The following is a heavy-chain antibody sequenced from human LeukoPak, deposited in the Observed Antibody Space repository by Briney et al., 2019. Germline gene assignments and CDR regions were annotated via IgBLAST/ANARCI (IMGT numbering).Heavy chain of an antibody. V-gene: IGHV3-73*01. Sequence: GGSLKPSCAASGFTFSGSAIHWVRQSSGKGLEWVGQIDKKDKGYATATAYAASVKGRFTISRVDSINTAYLQMKSLKTEDTALYYCTMDSGTYNWFDPWGQGTLVTVSS. CDR3: TMDSGTYNWFDP. CDR2: IDKKDKGYATAT. D-gene: IGHD1-26*01. J-gene: IGHJ5*02. CDR1: GFTFSGSA.